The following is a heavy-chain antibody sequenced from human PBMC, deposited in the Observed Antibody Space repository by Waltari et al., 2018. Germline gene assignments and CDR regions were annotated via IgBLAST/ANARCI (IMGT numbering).Heavy chain of an antibody. CDR1: GGSISSYY. D-gene: IGHD4-4*01. Sequence: QVQLQESGPGLVKPSETLSLTGTVSGGSISSYYWCWIRQPPGKGLEWIGYIYYSGTTNYNPSLKSRVTISVDTSKNQFSLKLSSVTAADTAVYYCARVGVTRKYYYYYYMDVWGKGTTVTVSS. J-gene: IGHJ6*03. V-gene: IGHV4-59*01. CDR3: ARVGVTRKYYYYYYMDV. CDR2: IYYSGTT.